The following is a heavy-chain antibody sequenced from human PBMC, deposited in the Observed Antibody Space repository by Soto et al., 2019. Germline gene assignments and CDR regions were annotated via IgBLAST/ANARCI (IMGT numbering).Heavy chain of an antibody. CDR1: GFTFSSYD. V-gene: IGHV3-13*01. J-gene: IGHJ6*02. D-gene: IGHD6-19*01. CDR2: STTAGDT. Sequence: EVQLVESGGGLVQPGGSLRLSCAASGFTFSSYDMHGVRQATGKGLDLVSASTTAGDTYYPGSVKGRFTIYRENAKNSFYLKMHSLRAEDTAVYYCASDRVPYSSGQKEHYYYGMDVWGQGTTVTVSS. CDR3: ASDRVPYSSGQKEHYYYGMDV.